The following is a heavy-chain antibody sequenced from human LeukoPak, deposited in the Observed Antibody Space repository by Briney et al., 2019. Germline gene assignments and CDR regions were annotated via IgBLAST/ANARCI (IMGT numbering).Heavy chain of an antibody. J-gene: IGHJ6*02. CDR2: VRNDGTNK. CDR3: ARAVGYYYGMDV. Sequence: GGSLRLSCAASGFTFTAYGMHWVRQAPGKGLEWVAFVRNDGTNKHYADSVKGRFTISRDNSENTVYLQMNSLRAEDTAVYYCARAVGYYYGMDVWGQGTTVTVSS. CDR1: GFTFTAYG. D-gene: IGHD1-26*01. V-gene: IGHV3-30*02.